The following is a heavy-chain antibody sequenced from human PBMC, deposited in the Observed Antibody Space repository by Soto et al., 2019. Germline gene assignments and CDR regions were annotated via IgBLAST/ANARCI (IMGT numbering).Heavy chain of an antibody. J-gene: IGHJ4*02. Sequence: ASVKVSCKASGGTFSSYAISWVRQAPGQGLEWMGGIIPIFGTANYAQKFQGRVTITADESTSTAYMELSCLRSEDTAVYYCARVDGSGSYSKYYFDYWGQGTQVTVSS. CDR1: GGTFSSYA. CDR3: ARVDGSGSYSKYYFDY. V-gene: IGHV1-69*13. CDR2: IIPIFGTA. D-gene: IGHD3-10*01.